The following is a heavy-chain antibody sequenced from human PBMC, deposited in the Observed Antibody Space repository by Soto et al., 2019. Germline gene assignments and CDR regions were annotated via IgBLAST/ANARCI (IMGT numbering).Heavy chain of an antibody. CDR3: AKRDSGSGRSPPLINY. Sequence: EVQLLESGGGLVQPGGSLSLSCAASGFTFSSYSMNWVRQAPGKALEWVATFGGGGENTFYADSVKGRFTISRDDSQNTLYLQMNSLRAEDTAVYFCAKRDSGSGRSPPLINYWGQGTLVTVSS. J-gene: IGHJ4*02. V-gene: IGHV3-23*01. D-gene: IGHD3-10*01. CDR2: FGGGGENT. CDR1: GFTFSSYS.